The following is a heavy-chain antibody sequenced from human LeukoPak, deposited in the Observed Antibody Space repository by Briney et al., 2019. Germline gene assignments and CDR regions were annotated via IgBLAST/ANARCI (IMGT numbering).Heavy chain of an antibody. D-gene: IGHD6-19*01. V-gene: IGHV3-23*01. CDR3: AKRGRESSGWGAFDY. Sequence: PGGSLRLSCAASGFTFSTYAMSWVRQAPGKGLEWVSTISGGGDYTNYADSVKGRFTISRDNSKNTLDLQMNSLRAEDTAVYYCAKRGRESSGWGAFDYWGQGTLVIVSS. J-gene: IGHJ4*02. CDR2: ISGGGDYT. CDR1: GFTFSTYA.